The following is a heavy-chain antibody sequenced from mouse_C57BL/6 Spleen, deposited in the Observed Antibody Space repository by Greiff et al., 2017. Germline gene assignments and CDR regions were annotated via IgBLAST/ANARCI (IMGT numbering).Heavy chain of an antibody. CDR3: TRGKTGTGRIYFDY. D-gene: IGHD4-1*01. CDR2: ISSGGDYI. Sequence: VQLKESGEGLVKPGGSLKLSCAASGFTFSSYAMSWVRQTPEKRLEWVAYISSGGDYIYYADTVKGRFTISRDNARNTLYLQMSSLKSEDTAMYYCTRGKTGTGRIYFDYWGQGTTLTVSS. CDR1: GFTFSSYA. J-gene: IGHJ2*01. V-gene: IGHV5-9-1*02.